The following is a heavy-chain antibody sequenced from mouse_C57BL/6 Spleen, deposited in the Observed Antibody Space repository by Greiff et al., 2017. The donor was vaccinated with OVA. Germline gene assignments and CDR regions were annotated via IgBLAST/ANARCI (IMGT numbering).Heavy chain of an antibody. CDR3: ARDSSGSEDY. CDR2: IDPSDSYT. V-gene: IGHV1-50*01. CDR1: GYTFTSYW. J-gene: IGHJ4*01. Sequence: QVQLQQPGAELVKPGASVKLSCKASGYTFTSYWMQWVKQRPGQGLEWIGEIDPSDSYTNYNQKFKGKATLTVDTSSSTAYMQLSSLTSEDSAVYYCARDSSGSEDYGGQGTSVTVSS. D-gene: IGHD3-2*02.